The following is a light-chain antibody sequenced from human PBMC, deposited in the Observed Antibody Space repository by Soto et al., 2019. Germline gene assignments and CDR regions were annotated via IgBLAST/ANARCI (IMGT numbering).Light chain of an antibody. CDR1: SSNIGSNT. Sequence: QPVLTQPPSASGTPGQRVTISCSGSSSNIGSNTVNWYQQLPGTAPKLLIYSNNQRPSGVPDRFSGSKSGTSASLAISGLQSEDEADYYCAAWDDSLNGPEFGGGTQLTVL. J-gene: IGLJ7*01. CDR2: SNN. V-gene: IGLV1-44*01. CDR3: AAWDDSLNGPE.